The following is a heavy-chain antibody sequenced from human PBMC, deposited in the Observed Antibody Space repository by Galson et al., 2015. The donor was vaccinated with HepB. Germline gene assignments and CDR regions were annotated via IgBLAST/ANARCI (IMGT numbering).Heavy chain of an antibody. D-gene: IGHD3-9*01. CDR1: GYTFTSYY. CDR3: ARDQGYDILTGYYNYYYYGMDV. CDR2: INPSGGST. V-gene: IGHV1-46*01. J-gene: IGHJ6*02. Sequence: SVKVSCKASGYTFTSYYMHWVRQAPGQGLEWMGIINPSGGSTSYAQKFQGRVTMTRDTSTSTVYMELSSLRSEDTAVYYCARDQGYDILTGYYNYYYYGMDVWGQGTTVTVSS.